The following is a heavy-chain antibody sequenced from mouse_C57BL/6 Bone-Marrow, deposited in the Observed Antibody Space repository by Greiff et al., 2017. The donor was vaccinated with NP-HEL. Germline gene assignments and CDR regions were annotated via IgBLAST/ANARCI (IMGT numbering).Heavy chain of an antibody. Sequence: VQLKESGGGLVKPGGSLKLSCAASGFTFSDYGMHWVRQAPEKGLAWVAYISRGSSTIYYADTLKGRFTISRDNAKNTLFLQMTSLRSEDTGMYYCGRRGSAWFAYWGQGTLVTVSA. V-gene: IGHV5-17*01. J-gene: IGHJ3*01. D-gene: IGHD1-1*01. CDR3: GRRGSAWFAY. CDR1: GFTFSDYG. CDR2: ISRGSSTI.